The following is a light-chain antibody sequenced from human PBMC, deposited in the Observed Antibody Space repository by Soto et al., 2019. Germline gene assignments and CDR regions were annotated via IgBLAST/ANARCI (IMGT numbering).Light chain of an antibody. CDR1: QIISDW. J-gene: IGKJ5*01. Sequence: DIQMTQSPSTLSASVGDRVTITCRASQIISDWLAWYQQKPGKAPYLLIYKASNLESGVPSRFSGSGSGTEFTLTISSLQPDDFATYYCQQHNDYPLTFGQGTRLENK. V-gene: IGKV1-5*03. CDR2: KAS. CDR3: QQHNDYPLT.